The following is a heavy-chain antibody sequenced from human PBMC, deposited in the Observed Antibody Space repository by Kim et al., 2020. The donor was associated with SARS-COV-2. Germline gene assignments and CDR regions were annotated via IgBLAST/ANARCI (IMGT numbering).Heavy chain of an antibody. D-gene: IGHD3-22*01. CDR1: GFTFSSYA. V-gene: IGHV3-30*04. CDR3: ARSREVRLLLSY. J-gene: IGHJ4*02. CDR2: ISYDGSNK. Sequence: GGSLRLSCAASGFTFSSYAMHWVRQAPGKGLEWVAVISYDGSNKYYADSVKGRFTISRDNSKNTLYLQMNSLRAEDTAVYYCARSREVRLLLSYWGQGTLVTVSS.